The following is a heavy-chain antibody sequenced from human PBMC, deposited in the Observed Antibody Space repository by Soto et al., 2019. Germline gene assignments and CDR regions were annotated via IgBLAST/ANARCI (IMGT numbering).Heavy chain of an antibody. V-gene: IGHV3-66*01. CDR2: IYSGGST. CDR3: ARDRRVYFDY. CDR1: GFTVSSNY. J-gene: IGHJ4*02. Sequence: EVQLVESGGGLVQPGGSLRLSCAASGFTVSSNYMSWVRQAPGKGLEWVSVIYSGGSTYYADSVKGRFTISRDNSKNTLDLKMTNLRAEDTAVYYCARDRRVYFDYWGQGTLVTVSS.